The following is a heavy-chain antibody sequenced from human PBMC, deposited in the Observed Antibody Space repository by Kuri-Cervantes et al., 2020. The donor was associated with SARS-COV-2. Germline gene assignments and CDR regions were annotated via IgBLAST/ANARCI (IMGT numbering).Heavy chain of an antibody. J-gene: IGHJ3*01. CDR3: ERDLVLRYFDWTISGAF. CDR1: GCIFSSYG. D-gene: IGHD3-9*01. Sequence: SQKISCEASGCIFSSYGMHWVRKAPGKGLEWVAVIWYDGRNKYYADSEKSRFTISRDNSKNSLYLHMNSLRAEDTAVYYCERDLVLRYFDWTISGAF. V-gene: IGHV3-33*08. CDR2: IWYDGRNK.